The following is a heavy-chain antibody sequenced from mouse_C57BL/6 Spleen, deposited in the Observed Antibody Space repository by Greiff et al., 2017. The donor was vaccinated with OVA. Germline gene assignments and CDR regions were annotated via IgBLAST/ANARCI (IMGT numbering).Heavy chain of an antibody. CDR3: ARDRRMAYSGYDGYAMDY. Sequence: EVKLMESEGGLVQPGSSVKLSCTASGFTFSGYYMAWVRQVPGKGLEWVANINYDGSSTYYLDSLKSRFIISRDKASNTLYLQMSSLKSEDTATYYGARDRRMAYSGYDGYAMDYWGQGTSVTVSS. CDR2: INYDGSST. J-gene: IGHJ4*01. V-gene: IGHV5-16*01. D-gene: IGHD2-14*01. CDR1: GFTFSGYY.